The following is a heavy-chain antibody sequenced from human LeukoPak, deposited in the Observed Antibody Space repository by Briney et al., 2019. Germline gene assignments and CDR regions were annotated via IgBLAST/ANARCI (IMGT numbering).Heavy chain of an antibody. Sequence: GASVKVSCKASGYTFTSYYMHWVRQAPGQGLEWMGIINPSGGSTSYAQKFQGRVTMTRDTSTSTVYMELSSLRSEDTAVYYCAGGPSITMVRGGQWYYYMDVWGKGTTVTISS. J-gene: IGHJ6*03. V-gene: IGHV1-46*01. CDR1: GYTFTSYY. CDR3: AGGPSITMVRGGQWYYYMDV. D-gene: IGHD3-10*01. CDR2: INPSGGST.